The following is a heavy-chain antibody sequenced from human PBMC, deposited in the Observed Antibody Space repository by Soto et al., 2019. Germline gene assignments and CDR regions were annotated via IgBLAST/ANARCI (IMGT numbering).Heavy chain of an antibody. J-gene: IGHJ6*02. V-gene: IGHV1-2*04. CDR1: GYTFTGYY. D-gene: IGHD2-2*02. CDR2: LNSNSGGT. CDR3: ARDRVVVPAAIHPTYGMDG. Sequence: ASVKVSCKASGYTFTGYYMHWLRQAPGQGFEWMGWLNSNSGGTNYAQKFQGCFTMTRDTSISTAYMELSRLRSDDTAVYYCARDRVVVPAAIHPTYGMDGWGQGTTVTVS.